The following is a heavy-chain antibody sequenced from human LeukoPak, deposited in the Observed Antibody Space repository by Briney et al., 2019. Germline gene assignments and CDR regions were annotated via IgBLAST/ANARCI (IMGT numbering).Heavy chain of an antibody. CDR3: ARAVDIVVVPAAIGHFDY. V-gene: IGHV1-2*02. D-gene: IGHD2-2*02. CDR1: GYTFTGYY. CDR2: INPNSGGT. Sequence: GASVKVSCKASGYTFTGYYMHWVRQAPGQGLEWMGWINPNSGGTNYAQKFQGRVTMTRDTSISTAYMELSRLRSDDTAVYYCARAVDIVVVPAAIGHFDYWGQGTLVTVSS. J-gene: IGHJ4*02.